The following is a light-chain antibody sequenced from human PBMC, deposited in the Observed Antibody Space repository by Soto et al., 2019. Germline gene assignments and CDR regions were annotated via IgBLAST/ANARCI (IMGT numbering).Light chain of an antibody. Sequence: DIQMTQSPSSLSASVGDRVTITCRASQSISTYLTWYQQKPRKAPKLLIYGASRLQSGVPSRFSGSGSGTNFTLTIGNLQPEDFATYYCQQSYSTPRITFGPGTRWIS. CDR2: GAS. J-gene: IGKJ3*01. CDR3: QQSYSTPRIT. CDR1: QSISTY. V-gene: IGKV1-39*01.